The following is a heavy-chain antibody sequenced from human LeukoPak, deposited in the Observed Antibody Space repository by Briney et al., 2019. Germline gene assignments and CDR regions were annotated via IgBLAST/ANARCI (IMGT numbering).Heavy chain of an antibody. CDR1: GYTFTSYY. D-gene: IGHD3-10*01. J-gene: IGHJ5*02. V-gene: IGHV1-46*01. CDR3: ARHRNLLWFGPGGTWWFDP. Sequence: ASVKVSCKASGYTFTSYYMHWVRQAPGQGLEWMGIINPSGGSTSYAQKFQGRVTMTRDTSTSTVYMELSSLRSDDTAVYYCARHRNLLWFGPGGTWWFDPWGQGTLVTVSS. CDR2: INPSGGST.